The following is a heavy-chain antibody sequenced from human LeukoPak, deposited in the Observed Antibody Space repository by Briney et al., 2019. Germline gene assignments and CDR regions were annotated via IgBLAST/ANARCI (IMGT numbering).Heavy chain of an antibody. V-gene: IGHV4-39*01. J-gene: IGHJ6*03. Sequence: SETLSLTCTVSGGSISSSSYYWGWIRQPPGKGLEWIGSIYYSGSTYYNPSLKSRVTISVDTSKNQFSLKLSSVTAADTAVYYCARHGVDDFWSGYRRYYYYYMDVWGKGTTVTVSS. CDR3: ARHGVDDFWSGYRRYYYYYMDV. CDR2: IYYSGST. D-gene: IGHD3-3*01. CDR1: GGSISSSSYY.